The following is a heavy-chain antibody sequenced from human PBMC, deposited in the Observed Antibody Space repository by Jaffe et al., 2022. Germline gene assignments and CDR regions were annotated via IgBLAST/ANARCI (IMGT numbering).Heavy chain of an antibody. CDR3: TTPNYFLARDAFDI. D-gene: IGHD1-7*01. J-gene: IGHJ3*02. V-gene: IGHV3-15*01. CDR1: GFTFNDAW. Sequence: EVQLVESGGGLVKPGGSLRLSCAASGFTFNDAWMSWVRQAPGKGLEWVGRIKSKTDGETTNYAAPVKGRFTISRDDSKNTLYLQMNSLKTEDTAVYYCTTPNYFLARDAFDIWGQGTMVTVSS. CDR2: IKSKTDGETT.